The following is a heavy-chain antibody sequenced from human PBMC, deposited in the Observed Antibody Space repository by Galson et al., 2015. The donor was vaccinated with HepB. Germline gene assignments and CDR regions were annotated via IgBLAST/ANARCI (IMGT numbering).Heavy chain of an antibody. CDR1: GFTFSSYG. Sequence: SLRLSCAASGFTFSSYGMHWVRQAPGKGLEWVAVIWYDGSNKYYADSVKGRFTISRDNSKNTLYLQMNSLRAEDTAVYYCAREKWYYYGMDVWGQGTTVTVSS. D-gene: IGHD1-26*01. J-gene: IGHJ6*02. CDR2: IWYDGSNK. CDR3: AREKWYYYGMDV. V-gene: IGHV3-33*08.